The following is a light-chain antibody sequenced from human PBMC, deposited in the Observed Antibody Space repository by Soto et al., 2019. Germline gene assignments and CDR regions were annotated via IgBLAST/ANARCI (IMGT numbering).Light chain of an antibody. CDR3: SSYTSSSFYV. CDR2: DVS. V-gene: IGLV2-14*01. J-gene: IGLJ1*01. Sequence: VLTQPASVSGSPGQSITISCTGTSSDVGGYNYVSWYQQHPGKAPKLMIYDVSNRPSGVSNRFSGSKSGNTASLTISGLQAEDEADYYCSSYTSSSFYVFGTGTKVTVL. CDR1: SSDVGGYNY.